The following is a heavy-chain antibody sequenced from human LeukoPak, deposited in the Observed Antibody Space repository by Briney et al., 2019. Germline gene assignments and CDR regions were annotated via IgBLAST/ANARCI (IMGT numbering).Heavy chain of an antibody. V-gene: IGHV4-59*01. J-gene: IGHJ5*02. Sequence: ETLSLTCTVSGGSISSDFWSWIRQSPGKGLEWIAFMYDRGSTYYNPSLKSRVTISIDTSKNQFSLQLRSVTAADTAVYYCARSVNWNAAWFDPWGQGTQVTVSS. CDR1: GGSISSDF. D-gene: IGHD4-17*01. CDR2: MYDRGST. CDR3: ARSVNWNAAWFDP.